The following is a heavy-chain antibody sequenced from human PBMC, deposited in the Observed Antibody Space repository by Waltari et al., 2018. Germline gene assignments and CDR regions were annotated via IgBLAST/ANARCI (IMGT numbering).Heavy chain of an antibody. Sequence: PGKGLEWVAVIWYDGSNKYYADSVKGRFTISRDNSKNTLYLQMNSLRAEDTAVYYCAKTVAYCGGDCYFDYWGQGTLVTVSS. V-gene: IGHV3-33*06. CDR3: AKTVAYCGGDCYFDY. CDR2: IWYDGSNK. J-gene: IGHJ4*02. D-gene: IGHD2-21*01.